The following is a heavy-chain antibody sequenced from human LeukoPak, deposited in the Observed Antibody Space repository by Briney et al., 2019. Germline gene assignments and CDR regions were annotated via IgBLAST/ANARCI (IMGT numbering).Heavy chain of an antibody. V-gene: IGHV3-23*01. CDR2: ISGSGGST. J-gene: IGHJ4*02. Sequence: GGSLRLSCAASGFTFSSYAMSWVRQAPGKGLEWVSGISGSGGSTYYADSVKGRFTISRDNSKNTLYLQMNSLRAEDTAVYYCARSSAVPDFGYWGQGTLVTVSS. CDR1: GFTFSSYA. CDR3: ARSSAVPDFGY.